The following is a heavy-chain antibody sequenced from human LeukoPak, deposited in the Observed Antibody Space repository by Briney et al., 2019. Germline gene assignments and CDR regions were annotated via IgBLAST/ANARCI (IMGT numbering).Heavy chain of an antibody. CDR2: ISSSSSTI. CDR3: ARVQGTIFGVVNLDY. V-gene: IGHV3-48*01. CDR1: GFTFSSCS. D-gene: IGHD3-3*01. Sequence: GGSLRLSCAASGFTFSSCSMNWVRQAPGKGLEWVSYISSSSSTIYYADSVKGRFTISRDNAKNSLYLQMNSLRAEDTAVYYCARVQGTIFGVVNLDYWGQGTLVTVSS. J-gene: IGHJ4*02.